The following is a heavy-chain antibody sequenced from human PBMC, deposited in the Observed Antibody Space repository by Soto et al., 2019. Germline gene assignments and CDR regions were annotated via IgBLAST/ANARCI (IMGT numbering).Heavy chain of an antibody. Sequence: QVQLVQSGAEVKKLGASVKVSCKASGYTFTSYAMHWVRQAPGQRLEWMGWINAGNGNTKYSQKFQGRVTITRDTSASTAYMELSSLRSEDTAVYYCARVGMVYSSSSFLVYWGQGTLVTVSS. J-gene: IGHJ4*02. CDR1: GYTFTSYA. D-gene: IGHD6-6*01. CDR2: INAGNGNT. V-gene: IGHV1-3*01. CDR3: ARVGMVYSSSSFLVY.